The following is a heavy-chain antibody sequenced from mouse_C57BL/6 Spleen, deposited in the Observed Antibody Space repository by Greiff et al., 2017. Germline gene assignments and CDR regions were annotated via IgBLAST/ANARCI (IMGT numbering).Heavy chain of an antibody. Sequence: EVQVVESGGGLVQPGGSLKLSCAASGFTFSDYYMYWVRQTPEKRLEWVAYLSNGGGSTYYPDTVKGRFTISRDHAKNTLYLQMSRLKSEDTAMYYCARQRSRTPYFDVWGTGTTVTVSS. V-gene: IGHV5-12*01. CDR3: ARQRSRTPYFDV. CDR1: GFTFSDYY. CDR2: LSNGGGST. J-gene: IGHJ1*03.